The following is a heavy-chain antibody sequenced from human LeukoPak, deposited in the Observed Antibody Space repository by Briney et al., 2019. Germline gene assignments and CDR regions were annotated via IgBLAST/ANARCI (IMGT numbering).Heavy chain of an antibody. J-gene: IGHJ6*03. CDR2: INSVRTT. CDR1: GFTFSPYS. Sequence: GGSLRLSCAASGFTFSPYSINWIRQAPGKGLEWVSYINSVRTTYYADSVKGRFTISRDNAKNSLYLQMNSLRAEDTAVYYCARELYTRDGYNSYMDVWGRGTTVTVSS. V-gene: IGHV3-48*04. CDR3: ARELYTRDGYNSYMDV. D-gene: IGHD5-24*01.